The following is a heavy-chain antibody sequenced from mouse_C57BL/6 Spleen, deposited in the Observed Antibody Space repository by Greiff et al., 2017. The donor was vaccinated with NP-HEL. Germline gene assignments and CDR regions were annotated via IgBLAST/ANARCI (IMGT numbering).Heavy chain of an antibody. Sequence: VQLQQPGAELVKPGASVKLSCKASGYTFTSYWMHWVKQRPGQGLEWIGLIHPNSGSTNYNEKFKSKATLTVDKSSSTAYMQLSSLTSEDSAVYYCASGLYDGYYLDDWGQGTTLTVSS. CDR3: ASGLYDGYYLDD. J-gene: IGHJ2*01. CDR1: GYTFTSYW. D-gene: IGHD2-3*01. CDR2: IHPNSGST. V-gene: IGHV1-64*01.